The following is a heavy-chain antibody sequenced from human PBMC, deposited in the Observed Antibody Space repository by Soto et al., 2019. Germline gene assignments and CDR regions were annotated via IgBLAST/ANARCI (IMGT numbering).Heavy chain of an antibody. V-gene: IGHV3-23*01. J-gene: IGHJ4*02. CDR3: AKAVGTYYYDSSGYLRSGYFAY. CDR2: ISGSGGST. Sequence: GGSLRLSCAASGFTFSSYAMSWVRQAPGKGLEWVSAISGSGGSTYYADSVKGRFTISRDNSKNTLYLQMNSLRAEDTAVYYCAKAVGTYYYDSSGYLRSGYFAYWGQGTLVTVSS. CDR1: GFTFSSYA. D-gene: IGHD3-22*01.